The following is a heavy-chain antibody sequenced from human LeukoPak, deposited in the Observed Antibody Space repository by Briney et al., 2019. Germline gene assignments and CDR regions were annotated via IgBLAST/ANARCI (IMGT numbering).Heavy chain of an antibody. CDR2: IHHSGST. V-gene: IGHV4-59*01. J-gene: IGHJ5*02. D-gene: IGHD3-22*01. CDR1: GGSISNYY. CDR3: ARGFADRSGFLLSYFDP. Sequence: SETLSLTCTISGGSISNYYWSWIRQPPGKGLEWMGYIHHSGSTNYNPSLKSRVTISVDTSKNQFSLRLSSVTAADTAVYYCARGFADRSGFLLSYFDPWGQGTLVTVSP.